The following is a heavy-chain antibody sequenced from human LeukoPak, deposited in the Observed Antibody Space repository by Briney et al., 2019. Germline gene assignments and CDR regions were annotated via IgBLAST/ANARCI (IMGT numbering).Heavy chain of an antibody. D-gene: IGHD5-12*01. J-gene: IGHJ4*02. CDR3: VREDSTEGYRPLDY. CDR2: IFHSGNS. V-gene: IGHV4-59*01. CDR1: GGSIRNYY. Sequence: PSETLSLTCSVSGGSIRNYYWSWIRQPPGKGLEWIGFIFHSGNSNYNPSLKSRVTISIDTSKNQFSLKLSSVTATDTAVYYCVREDSTEGYRPLDYWGQGTLVTVSS.